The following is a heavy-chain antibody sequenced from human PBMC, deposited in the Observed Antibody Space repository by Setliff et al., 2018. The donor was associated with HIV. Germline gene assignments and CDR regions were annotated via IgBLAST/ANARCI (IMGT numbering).Heavy chain of an antibody. CDR2: INPNSGAA. Sequence: GASVKVSCKASAYTFTAYYIHWVRQAPGQGLEWMGWINPNSGAAVYAQNFQGRVTITADESTSTAYMELRTLRSEDTAIYYCASPNVGCSGGTCYSGSAFDYWGQGSPVTVSS. J-gene: IGHJ4*02. V-gene: IGHV1-2*02. CDR3: ASPNVGCSGGTCYSGSAFDY. D-gene: IGHD2-15*01. CDR1: AYTFTAYY.